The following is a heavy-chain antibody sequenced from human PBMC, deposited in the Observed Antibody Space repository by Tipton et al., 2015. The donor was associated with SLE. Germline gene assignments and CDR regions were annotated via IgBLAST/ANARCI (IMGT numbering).Heavy chain of an antibody. V-gene: IGHV1-46*02. D-gene: IGHD4-11*01. Sequence: QLVQSGPEVKKPGASVKVSCKASGYTFNSYYMHWVRQAPGQGLEWMGIINPGGGSTSCSQKFQGRVTMTRDMSTSTVYMELSSLGSEDTAVYYCARVLQSGDAFDIWGQGTMVTVSS. J-gene: IGHJ3*02. CDR2: INPGGGST. CDR1: GYTFNSYY. CDR3: ARVLQSGDAFDI.